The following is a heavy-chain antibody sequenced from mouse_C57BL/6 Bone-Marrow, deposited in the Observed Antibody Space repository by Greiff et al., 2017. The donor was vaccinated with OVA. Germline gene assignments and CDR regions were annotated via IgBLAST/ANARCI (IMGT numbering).Heavy chain of an antibody. V-gene: IGHV1-15*01. Sequence: QVQLQQSGAELVRPGASVTLSCKASGYTFTDYEMRWVKQTPVHGLEWIGAIDPETGGTAYNQKFKGKAILTADKSSSTAYMELRSLTSEDSAVYDCTRSDSDYGDFDYWGQGTTLTVSS. CDR2: IDPETGGT. J-gene: IGHJ2*01. CDR3: TRSDSDYGDFDY. CDR1: GYTFTDYE. D-gene: IGHD2-5*01.